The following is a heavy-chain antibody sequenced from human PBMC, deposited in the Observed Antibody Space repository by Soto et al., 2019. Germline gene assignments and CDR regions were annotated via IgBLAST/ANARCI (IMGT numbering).Heavy chain of an antibody. CDR1: GFTFSSYA. J-gene: IGHJ2*01. CDR2: ILYDGSNK. D-gene: IGHD6-19*01. Sequence: QVQLVESGGGVVQPGRSLRLSCAASGFTFSSYAMHWVRQAPGKGLEWVALILYDGSNKYYADSVKGRFTISRDNSKNTVYMEMNSLRTEDTAVYYCARVEAVAVTWWYFDLWGRGTLVTVSS. V-gene: IGHV3-30*03. CDR3: ARVEAVAVTWWYFDL.